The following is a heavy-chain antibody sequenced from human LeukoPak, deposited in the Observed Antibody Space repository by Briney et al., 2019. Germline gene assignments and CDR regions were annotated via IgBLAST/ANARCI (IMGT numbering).Heavy chain of an antibody. V-gene: IGHV4-30-4*01. CDR1: GGSISSGDYY. Sequence: PSETLSLTCTVSGGSISSGDYYWSWIRQPPGKGLEWIGYMYYSGSTYYNPSLKSRVTISVDTSKNQFSLKLSSVTAADTAVYYCARQYYYDSTTFDYWGQGTLVTVSS. D-gene: IGHD3-22*01. CDR3: ARQYYYDSTTFDY. CDR2: MYYSGST. J-gene: IGHJ4*02.